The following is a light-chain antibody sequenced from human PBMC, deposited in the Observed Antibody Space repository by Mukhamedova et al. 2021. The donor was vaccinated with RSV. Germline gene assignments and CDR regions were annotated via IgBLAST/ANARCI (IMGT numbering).Light chain of an antibody. CDR3: QQYNSYWT. Sequence: WYQRRVHGKAPKLLIYKASSLESGVPSRFSGSGSGTEFTLTISSLQPEDFATYYCQQYNSYWTFGQGTKVEVK. CDR2: KAS. V-gene: IGKV1-5*03. J-gene: IGKJ1*01.